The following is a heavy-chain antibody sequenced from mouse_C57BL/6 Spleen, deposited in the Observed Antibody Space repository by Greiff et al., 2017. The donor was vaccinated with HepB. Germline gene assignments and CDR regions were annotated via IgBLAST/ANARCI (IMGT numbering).Heavy chain of an antibody. CDR3: ARHEVEKDYYGYDGYFDY. D-gene: IGHD2-2*01. Sequence: QVQLQQSGAELVKPGASVKLSCKASGYTFTEYTIHWVKQRSGQGLEWIGWFYPGSGSIKYNEKFKDKATLTADKSSSTVYMELSRLTSEDSAVYFCARHEVEKDYYGYDGYFDYWGQGTTLTVSS. J-gene: IGHJ2*01. CDR1: GYTFTEYT. CDR2: FYPGSGSI. V-gene: IGHV1-62-2*01.